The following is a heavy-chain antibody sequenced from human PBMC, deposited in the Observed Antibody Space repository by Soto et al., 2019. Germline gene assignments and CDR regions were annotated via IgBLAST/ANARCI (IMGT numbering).Heavy chain of an antibody. Sequence: EQVLESGGGLVQPGGSLRLSCEASGFMFNHYAMAWVRQTPGKGLEWVSVISGSTGTTYYADSVTGRFTISRDNSKNTVYLQMNSLRVEDSALYSCAKVIVLGASTLEYWGPGTRVTVSS. CDR2: ISGSTGTT. J-gene: IGHJ4*02. D-gene: IGHD6-6*01. CDR3: AKVIVLGASTLEY. V-gene: IGHV3-23*01. CDR1: GFMFNHYA.